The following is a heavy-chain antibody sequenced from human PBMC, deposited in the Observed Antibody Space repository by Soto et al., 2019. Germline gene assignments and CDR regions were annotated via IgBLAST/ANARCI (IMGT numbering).Heavy chain of an antibody. CDR2: IIPTFGTA. J-gene: IGHJ6*02. V-gene: IGHV1-69*12. CDR1: GGTFSSYT. D-gene: IGHD2-21*01. CDR3: ARPSCGAACYSYGMDV. Sequence: QVQLVQSGAEVKKPGSSVKVSCKASGGTFSSYTISWVRQAPGQGLEWMGGIIPTFGTADYAQKFQGRVTITADESTSTGYMELSSLRSEDTALYYCARPSCGAACYSYGMDVWGQGTAVTVSS.